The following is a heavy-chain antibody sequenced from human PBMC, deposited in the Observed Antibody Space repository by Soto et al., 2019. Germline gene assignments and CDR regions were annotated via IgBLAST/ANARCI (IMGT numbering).Heavy chain of an antibody. CDR3: ARDLIYSNLREDWFDP. CDR2: ISSSSSYI. V-gene: IGHV3-21*01. D-gene: IGHD4-4*01. CDR1: GFTFSSYS. J-gene: IGHJ5*02. Sequence: VGSLRLSCAASGFTFSSYSMNWVRQAPGKGLEWVSSISSSSSYIYYADSVKGRFTISRDNAKNSLYLQMNSLRAEDTAVYYCARDLIYSNLREDWFDPWGQGTLVTVSS.